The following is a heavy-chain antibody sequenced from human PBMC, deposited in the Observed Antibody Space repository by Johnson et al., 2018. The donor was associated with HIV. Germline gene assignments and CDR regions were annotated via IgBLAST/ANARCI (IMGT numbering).Heavy chain of an antibody. V-gene: IGHV3-66*01. J-gene: IGHJ3*01. CDR2: IYATNNT. CDR1: GFSVSDNY. D-gene: IGHD2-21*01. CDR3: ARGIGDEYAFDG. Sequence: EVQLVEPGGGVVQPGRSLRLSCAASGFSVSDNYVSWVRQAPGNGLEWVSVIYATNNTYYGDSAKGRFILSRDNSKKTPYLQMNSLRVEDTAQEYCARGIGDEYAFDGCGQGTMVTVSS.